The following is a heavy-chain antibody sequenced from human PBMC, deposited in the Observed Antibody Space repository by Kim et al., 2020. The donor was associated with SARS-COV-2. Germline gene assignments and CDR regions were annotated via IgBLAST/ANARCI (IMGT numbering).Heavy chain of an antibody. J-gene: IGHJ5*02. CDR3: ATDLRRATVDL. V-gene: IGHV3-23*01. D-gene: IGHD1-26*01. Sequence: YRAESVKGRFFTSRDNSKNTLYLQMNSLRAEDTATYYGATDLRRATVDLWGQGTLVTVSS.